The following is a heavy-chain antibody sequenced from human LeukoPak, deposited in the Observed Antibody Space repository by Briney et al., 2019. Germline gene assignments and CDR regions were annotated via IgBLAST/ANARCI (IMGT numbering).Heavy chain of an antibody. CDR3: ATIKSGYPFGYFDF. CDR2: MTDSETT. J-gene: IGHJ4*02. CDR1: GVSITTHY. Sequence: SETLSLTCTVSGVSITTHYWSWLRQPPGKELEWIAYMTDSETTKNNPSPKSRITLSADTSKNQFSLSLSSVTEADTAVYFCATIKSGYPFGYFDFWGQGILVTVSS. D-gene: IGHD5-18*01. V-gene: IGHV4-59*11.